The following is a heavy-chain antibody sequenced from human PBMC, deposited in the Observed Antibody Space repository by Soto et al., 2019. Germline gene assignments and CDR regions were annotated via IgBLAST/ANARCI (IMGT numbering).Heavy chain of an antibody. V-gene: IGHV4-61*01. CDR1: GGSVSSGSYY. D-gene: IGHD3-22*01. CDR3: ARDAYDSSGYTNSTD. J-gene: IGHJ4*02. Sequence: TSETLSLTCTVSGGSVSSGSYYWSWIRQPPGKGLEWIGYIYYSGSTNYNPSLKSRVTISVDTSKNQFSLKLSSVTAADTAVYYCARDAYDSSGYTNSTDWGQGTLVTVSS. CDR2: IYYSGST.